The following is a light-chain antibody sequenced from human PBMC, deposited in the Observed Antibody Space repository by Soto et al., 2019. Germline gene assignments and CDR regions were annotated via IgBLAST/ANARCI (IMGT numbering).Light chain of an antibody. J-gene: IGKJ1*01. CDR2: AAS. V-gene: IGKV1-39*01. Sequence: DIEMTQSPSSLSASVGDRVTITCRASQGISINLNWYQHKPGRAPKVMIYAASNLQSGVPSRFTGHGSGTEFTLTISSLQPDDFANYYCQHSYNFPWTFGQGTKVEIK. CDR3: QHSYNFPWT. CDR1: QGISIN.